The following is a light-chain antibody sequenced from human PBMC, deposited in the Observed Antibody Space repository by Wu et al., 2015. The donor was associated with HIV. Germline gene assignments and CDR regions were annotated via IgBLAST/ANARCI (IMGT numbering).Light chain of an antibody. CDR3: QQRSNWPRT. Sequence: EIVLTQSPDTLSLSPGDRATLSCTTSQSISNAYVAWYQQKPGQAPRLLIYGASNRATGIPGRFSGSGSGTDFTLSISSLEPEDFAVYYCQQRSNWPRTFGQGTKVEIK. J-gene: IGKJ1*01. V-gene: IGKV3-11*01. CDR1: QSISNA. CDR2: GAS.